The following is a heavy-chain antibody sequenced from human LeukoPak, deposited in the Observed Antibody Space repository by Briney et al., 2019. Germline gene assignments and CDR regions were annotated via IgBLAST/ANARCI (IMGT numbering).Heavy chain of an antibody. D-gene: IGHD6-19*01. CDR1: GGSISSYY. Sequence: SETLSLTCTVSGGSISSYYWGWIRQPPGKGLEWIGSMYYSGSTYYNPSLKSRVTISINTSKNQFSLKLSSVTAADTAVNYCARAGGSGLIDYWGQGTLVTVSS. V-gene: IGHV4-39*07. J-gene: IGHJ4*02. CDR2: MYYSGST. CDR3: ARAGGSGLIDY.